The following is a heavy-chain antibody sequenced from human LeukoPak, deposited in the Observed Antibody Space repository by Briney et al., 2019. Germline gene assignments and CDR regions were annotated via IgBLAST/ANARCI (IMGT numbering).Heavy chain of an antibody. CDR2: IIPIFGTA. D-gene: IGHD2-2*01. Sequence: ASVKASCKASGGTFSSYAISWVRQAPGQGLEWMGGIIPIFGTANYAQKFQGRVTITADESTSTAYMELSSLRSEDTAVYYCARDTGYCSSTSCQPNWFDPWGQGTLVTVSS. CDR1: GGTFSSYA. CDR3: ARDTGYCSSTSCQPNWFDP. J-gene: IGHJ5*02. V-gene: IGHV1-69*01.